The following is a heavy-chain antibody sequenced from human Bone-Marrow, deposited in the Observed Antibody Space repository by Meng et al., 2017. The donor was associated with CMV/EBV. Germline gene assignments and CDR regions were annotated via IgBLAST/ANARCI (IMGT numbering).Heavy chain of an antibody. CDR2: IWYDGSNK. J-gene: IGHJ6*02. CDR3: AKGSCSSTSCYRYYYYYGMDV. D-gene: IGHD2-2*01. V-gene: IGHV3-33*06. CDR1: GFTFSSYW. Sequence: GGSLRLSCAASGFTFSSYWMHWVRQAPGKGLEWVAVIWYDGSNKYYADSVKGRFTISRDNSKNTLYLQMNSLRAEDTAVYYCAKGSCSSTSCYRYYYYYGMDVWGQGTTVTVSS.